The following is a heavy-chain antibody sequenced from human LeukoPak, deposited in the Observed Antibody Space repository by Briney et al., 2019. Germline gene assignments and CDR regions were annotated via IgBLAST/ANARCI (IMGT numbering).Heavy chain of an antibody. Sequence: SETLSLTCSASGGSISGYYWSWIRQPPGKRLEWIGHIYYSGSTNYNPSLKSRVTISVDTSKNQFSLKLSSVTAADTAVYYCASRSSIWSGYQDTLYYFDSWGQGTLVTVSS. CDR2: IYYSGST. CDR1: GGSISGYY. CDR3: ASRSSIWSGYQDTLYYFDS. D-gene: IGHD3-3*01. J-gene: IGHJ4*02. V-gene: IGHV4-59*01.